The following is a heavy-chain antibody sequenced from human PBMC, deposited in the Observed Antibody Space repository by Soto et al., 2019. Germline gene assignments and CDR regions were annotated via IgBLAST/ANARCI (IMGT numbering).Heavy chain of an antibody. D-gene: IGHD3-22*01. CDR2: ISWNSGSI. Sequence: PGGPLRLSGAPPGGTDGDYARQWVRQAPRKGLEWVSGISWNSGSIGYADSVKGRFTISRDNAKNSLYLQMNSLRAEDTALYYCAKGQTYYYDSSGYSPFDYWGQGTLVTVSS. V-gene: IGHV3-9*01. CDR1: GGTDGDYA. J-gene: IGHJ4*02. CDR3: AKGQTYYYDSSGYSPFDY.